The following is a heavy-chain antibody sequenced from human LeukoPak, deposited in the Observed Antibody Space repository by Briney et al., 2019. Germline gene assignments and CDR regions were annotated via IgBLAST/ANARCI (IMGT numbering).Heavy chain of an antibody. CDR2: IYHSGST. CDR3: SIGVPFDP. Sequence: SETLSLTCAVSGYSISSGYYWGWIRPPPGKGLEWIGSIYHSGSTYYNPSLKSRVTISVDTSKNQFSLKLSSVTAADTAVYYCSIGVPFDPWGQGTLGTVSS. D-gene: IGHD2-8*01. J-gene: IGHJ5*02. V-gene: IGHV4-38-2*01. CDR1: GYSISSGYY.